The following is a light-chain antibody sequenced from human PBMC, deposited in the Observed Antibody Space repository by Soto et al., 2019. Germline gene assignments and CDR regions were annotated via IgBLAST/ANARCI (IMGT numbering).Light chain of an antibody. CDR3: LLYYGGAHLV. J-gene: IGLJ2*01. Sequence: QSVVTQAPSLTVSPGGTVTLTCASSTGAVTSGYYPNWFQQKPGQAPRALIYSKSNKHSWTPARFSGSLLGGKAALTLSGVQPEEEAEYYCLLYYGGAHLVFGGGTKVTVL. CDR2: SKS. CDR1: TGAVTSGYY. V-gene: IGLV7-43*01.